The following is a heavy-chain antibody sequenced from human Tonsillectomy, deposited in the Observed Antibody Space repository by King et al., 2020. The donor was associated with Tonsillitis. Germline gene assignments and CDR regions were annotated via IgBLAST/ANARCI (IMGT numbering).Heavy chain of an antibody. CDR3: ARRGYGDLRFDY. V-gene: IGHV4-38-2*01. CDR1: GSSISSGYY. J-gene: IGHJ4*02. Sequence: VQLQESGPGLVKPSETLSLTCAVPGSSISSGYYWGWIRQPPGEGLEWIGSIYHSGSTYYNPSLKSRVTISVDTSKNQFSLKLRSVTAADTAVYYCARRGYGDLRFDYCGQGTLVTVSS. CDR2: IYHSGST. D-gene: IGHD4-17*01.